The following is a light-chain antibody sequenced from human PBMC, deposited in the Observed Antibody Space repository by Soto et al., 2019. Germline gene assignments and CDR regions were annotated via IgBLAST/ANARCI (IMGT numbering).Light chain of an antibody. CDR2: GAS. CDR3: QHYGSSPPLYT. V-gene: IGKV3-20*01. CDR1: QSVSSTY. J-gene: IGKJ2*01. Sequence: EIVLTQSPGTLSLSPGERATLSCRASQSVSSTYLAWYQQRPGQAPRLLIYGASSRATGIPDRFSGSGSGTDFSLIISRLEPEDFAAYYCQHYGSSPPLYTFGQGPKLEI.